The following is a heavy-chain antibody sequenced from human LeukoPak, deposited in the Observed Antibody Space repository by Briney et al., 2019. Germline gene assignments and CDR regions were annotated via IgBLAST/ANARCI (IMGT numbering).Heavy chain of an antibody. D-gene: IGHD6-13*01. J-gene: IGHJ4*02. CDR1: GFTFSSYA. CDR3: AKALPRNSWTLDY. CDR2: ISGSGGST. Sequence: GGSLRLSCAASGFTFSSYAMSWVRQAPGKGLEWVSGISGSGGSTFYADSVKGRFTISRDNSKSTLSLQMNSLRAEDTAVYYCAKALPRNSWTLDYWGQGTLVTVSS. V-gene: IGHV3-23*01.